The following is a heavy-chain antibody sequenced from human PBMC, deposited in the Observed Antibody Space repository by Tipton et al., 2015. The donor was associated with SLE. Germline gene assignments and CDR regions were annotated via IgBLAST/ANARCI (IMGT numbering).Heavy chain of an antibody. J-gene: IGHJ4*02. Sequence: TLSLTCTVSGGSISSHYWSWIRQPPGKGLEWIGYIYYSGSTNYNPSLKSRVTISVDTSKNQFSLKLSSVTAADTAVYYCAKGERRGVIPDYWGQGTLVTVSS. CDR2: IYYSGST. V-gene: IGHV4-59*11. CDR3: AKGERRGVIPDY. D-gene: IGHD2-21*01. CDR1: GGSISSHY.